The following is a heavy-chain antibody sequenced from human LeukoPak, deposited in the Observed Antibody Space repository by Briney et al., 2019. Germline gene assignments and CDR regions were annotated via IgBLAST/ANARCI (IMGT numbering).Heavy chain of an antibody. CDR1: GYSISSGYY. D-gene: IGHD3-10*01. J-gene: IGHJ3*02. Sequence: SETLSLTCTVSGYSISSGYYWGWIRQPPGKTLEWIGSIYSSGSTYYNSSLKSRVIILIDTAKNHFSLNLSSVTAADTAVYYCARSDGYGLVGIWGQGTMVTVSS. CDR3: ARSDGYGLVGI. CDR2: IYSSGST. V-gene: IGHV4-38-2*02.